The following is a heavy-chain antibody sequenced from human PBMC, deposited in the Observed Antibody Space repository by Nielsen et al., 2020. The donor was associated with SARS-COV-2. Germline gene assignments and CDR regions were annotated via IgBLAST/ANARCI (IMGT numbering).Heavy chain of an antibody. Sequence: GESLKISCAASGFTFNNYDMHWVCQATGKGLEWVSAIGTGGDTFYPGSVKGRFTISRENAKNSLYLQMNSLRAGDTAVYYCARAGALSSSWYSMDFWGQGTTVTVSS. CDR2: IGTGGDT. D-gene: IGHD6-13*01. CDR1: GFTFNNYD. CDR3: ARAGALSSSWYSMDF. V-gene: IGHV3-13*01. J-gene: IGHJ6*02.